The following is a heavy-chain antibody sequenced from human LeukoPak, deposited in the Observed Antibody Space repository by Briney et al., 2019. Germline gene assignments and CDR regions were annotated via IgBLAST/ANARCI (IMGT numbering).Heavy chain of an antibody. CDR3: ARGYCSSTSCSKTYYYGMDV. CDR2: INHSGST. CDR1: GGSFSGYY. J-gene: IGHJ6*02. D-gene: IGHD2-2*01. V-gene: IGHV4-34*01. Sequence: PSETLSLTCAVYGGSFSGYYWSWIRQPPGKGLEWIGEINHSGSTNYNPSLKSRVTISVDTSKNQFSLKLSSVTAADTAVYYCARGYCSSTSCSKTYYYGMDVWGQGTTVTVS.